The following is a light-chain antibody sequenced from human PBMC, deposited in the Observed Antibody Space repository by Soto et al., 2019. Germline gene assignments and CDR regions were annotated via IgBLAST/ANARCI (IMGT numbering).Light chain of an antibody. CDR3: QKYAP. Sequence: EIVLTQSPGTLSLSPGERSTLSCRASQTINSSDLAWYQQRPGQAPMILLYGASSRATGIPERLTGSGSGTEFTLTISRLAPEDFAVYYCQKYAPFGQGTKLELK. CDR2: GAS. J-gene: IGKJ2*01. CDR1: QTINSSD. V-gene: IGKV3-20*01.